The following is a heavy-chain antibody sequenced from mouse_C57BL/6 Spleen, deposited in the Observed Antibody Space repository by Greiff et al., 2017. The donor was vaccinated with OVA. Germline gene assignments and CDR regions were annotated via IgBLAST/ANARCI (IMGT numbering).Heavy chain of an antibody. CDR1: GYTFTDYE. J-gene: IGHJ4*01. V-gene: IGHV1-15*01. D-gene: IGHD1-1*01. CDR2: IDPETGGT. Sequence: LQESGAELVRPGASVTLSCKASGYTFTDYEMHWVKQTPVHGLEWIGAIDPETGGTAYNQKFKGKAILTADKSSSTAYMELRSLTSEDSAVYYCTRYGSSYGYYAMDYWGQGTSVTVSS. CDR3: TRYGSSYGYYAMDY.